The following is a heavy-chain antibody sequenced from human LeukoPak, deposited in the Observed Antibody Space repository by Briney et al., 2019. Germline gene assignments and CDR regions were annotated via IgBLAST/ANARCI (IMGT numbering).Heavy chain of an antibody. CDR3: ARRLRRNYFDY. Sequence: GGSLRLSCAASGFAFSSYEMNWVRQAPGKGLEWVSYISSSGSTIYYADSVKGRFTISRDNAKNSLYLQMNSLRAEDTAVYYCARRLRRNYFDYWGQGTLVTVSS. J-gene: IGHJ4*02. V-gene: IGHV3-48*03. D-gene: IGHD4-17*01. CDR1: GFAFSSYE. CDR2: ISSSGSTI.